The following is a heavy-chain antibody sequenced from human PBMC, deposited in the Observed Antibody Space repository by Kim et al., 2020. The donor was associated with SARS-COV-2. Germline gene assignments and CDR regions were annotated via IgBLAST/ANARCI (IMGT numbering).Heavy chain of an antibody. V-gene: IGHV1-2*04. CDR3: ARGIGGYSGYDYRYYYYGMDV. CDR2: INPNSGGT. D-gene: IGHD5-12*01. Sequence: ASVKVSCKASGYTFTGYYMHWVRQAPGQGLEWMGWINPNSGGTNYAQKFQGWVTMTRDTSISTAYMELSRLRSDDTAVYYCARGIGGYSGYDYRYYYYGMDVWGQGTTVTVSS. J-gene: IGHJ6*02. CDR1: GYTFTGYY.